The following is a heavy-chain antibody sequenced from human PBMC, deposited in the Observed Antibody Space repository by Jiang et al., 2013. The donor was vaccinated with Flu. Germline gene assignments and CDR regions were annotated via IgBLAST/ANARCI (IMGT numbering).Heavy chain of an antibody. Sequence: GAEVKKPGESLRISCKGSGYSFTSYWISWVRQMPGKGLEWMGRIDPSDSYTNYSPSFQGHVTISADKSISTAYLQWSSLKASDTAMYYCARSTIFGVVIDGVSDYWGQGTLVTGLL. CDR2: IDPSDSYT. J-gene: IGHJ4*02. CDR1: GYSFTSYW. CDR3: ARSTIFGVVIDGVSDY. V-gene: IGHV5-10-1*01. D-gene: IGHD3-3*01.